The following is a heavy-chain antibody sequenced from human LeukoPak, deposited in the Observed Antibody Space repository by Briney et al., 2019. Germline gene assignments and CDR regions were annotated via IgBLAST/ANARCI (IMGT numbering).Heavy chain of an antibody. CDR2: IIPILGIA. Sequence: GASVKVSCKASGGTFSSYTISWVRQAPGQGLEWMGRIIPILGIANYAQKFQGRVTITADKSTSTAYMELSSLRSEDTAVYYCARDYGYCSSTSCSRNWFDPWGQGTLVTVPS. CDR1: GGTFSSYT. CDR3: ARDYGYCSSTSCSRNWFDP. V-gene: IGHV1-69*04. J-gene: IGHJ5*02. D-gene: IGHD2-2*03.